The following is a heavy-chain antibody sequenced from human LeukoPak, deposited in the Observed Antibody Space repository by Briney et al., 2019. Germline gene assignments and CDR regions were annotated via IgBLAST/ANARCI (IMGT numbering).Heavy chain of an antibody. J-gene: IGHJ4*02. D-gene: IGHD1-14*01. CDR2: IKQDGSEK. CDR3: ARDLLRTGTTWDY. V-gene: IGHV3-7*01. Sequence: VXXAXXXGLEWVXNIKQDGSEKYYVDSVKGRFTISRDNAKNSLYLQMNSLRAEDTAVYYCARDLLRTGTTWDYWGQGTLVTVSS.